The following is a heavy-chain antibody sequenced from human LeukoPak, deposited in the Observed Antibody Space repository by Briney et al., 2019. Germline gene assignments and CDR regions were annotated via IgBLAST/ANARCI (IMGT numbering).Heavy chain of an antibody. Sequence: SETLSLTCTVSGGSISSASYYWSWIRQPAGTGLEWIGRIYTSGSTNYSPSLRSRVTISVDTSKNQFSLKLSSVTAADTAVYYCAREGKDIVVVPAAMRYYYYMDVWGKGTTVTISS. D-gene: IGHD2-2*01. CDR3: AREGKDIVVVPAAMRYYYYMDV. CDR1: GGSISSASYY. V-gene: IGHV4-61*02. CDR2: IYTSGST. J-gene: IGHJ6*03.